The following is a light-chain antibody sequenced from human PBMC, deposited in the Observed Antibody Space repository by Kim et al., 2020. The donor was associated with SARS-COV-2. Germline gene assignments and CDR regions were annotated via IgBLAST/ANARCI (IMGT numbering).Light chain of an antibody. CDR1: QSVSSY. CDR3: QQRGNWPLT. Sequence: EIVLTQSPATLSLSPGERATLSCRASQSVSSYLAWYQQKPGQAPRLLIYDASNGATGIPARFSGSGSGTDFTLTISSLDPEDFAVYYCQQRGNWPLTFGGGTKVDIK. J-gene: IGKJ4*01. CDR2: DAS. V-gene: IGKV3-11*01.